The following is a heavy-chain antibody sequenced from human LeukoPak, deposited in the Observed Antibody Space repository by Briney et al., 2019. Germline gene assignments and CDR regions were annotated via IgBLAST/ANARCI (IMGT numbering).Heavy chain of an antibody. V-gene: IGHV1-69*04. CDR1: GGTFSSYT. CDR3: ARDHPVGHSSGWYPFDY. CDR2: IIPILGIA. D-gene: IGHD6-19*01. J-gene: IGHJ4*02. Sequence: SVKVSCKASGGTFSSYTISWVRQAPGQGLEWMGRIIPILGIANYAQKFQGRVTITADKSTSTAYMGLSSLRSEDTAVYYCARDHPVGHSSGWYPFDYWGQGTLVTVSS.